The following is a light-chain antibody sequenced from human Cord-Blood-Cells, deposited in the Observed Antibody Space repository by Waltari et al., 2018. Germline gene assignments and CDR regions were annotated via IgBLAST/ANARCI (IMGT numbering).Light chain of an antibody. V-gene: IGKV1-39*01. CDR1: QSISSC. CDR2: AAS. J-gene: IGKJ5*01. Sequence: DIQLTQSQSSLSASVGDRVTITCRASQSISSCLNWYQQKPGKAPQLLIYAASSLQSGVPSRLSGSGSGTDFTLTISSLQPEDFAAYYCQQSYSTPITFGQGTRLEIK. CDR3: QQSYSTPIT.